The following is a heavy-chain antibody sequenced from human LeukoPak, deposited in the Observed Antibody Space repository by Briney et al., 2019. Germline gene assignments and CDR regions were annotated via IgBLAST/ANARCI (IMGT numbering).Heavy chain of an antibody. V-gene: IGHV1-18*01. D-gene: IGHD1-26*01. Sequence: ASVKVSCKASGYNFTTYNMNWVRQVPGQGLEWMGWINTHRGGTNYAQNFRGRVTMTTDASANTAFLELRSLRSDDTAVYYCARDERVVGALDYWGQGTLVAVSS. CDR2: INTHRGGT. J-gene: IGHJ4*02. CDR3: ARDERVVGALDY. CDR1: GYNFTTYN.